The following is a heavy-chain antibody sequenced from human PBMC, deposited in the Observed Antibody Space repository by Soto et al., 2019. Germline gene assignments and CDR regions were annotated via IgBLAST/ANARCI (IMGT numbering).Heavy chain of an antibody. CDR2: IKQDGSER. J-gene: IGHJ4*02. V-gene: IGHV3-7*01. CDR1: GFTFNRYW. D-gene: IGHD6-6*01. Sequence: EVQLVESGGGLVQPGGSLRLSCAASGFTFNRYWMGWVRQAPGKGPEWLANIKQDGSERYYVDSVKGRFTISRDNVENSLFLQMNSLRAEDTAVYYCTRTISALPGDEYWSQGTLVTVSS. CDR3: TRTISALPGDEY.